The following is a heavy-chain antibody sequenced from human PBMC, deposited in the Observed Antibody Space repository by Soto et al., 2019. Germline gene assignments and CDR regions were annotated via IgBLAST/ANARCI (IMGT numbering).Heavy chain of an antibody. CDR2: ISAYNGNT. Sequence: ASVRVSCKGSGYPFTIYGISWVRQAPGQGLEWMGWISAYNGNTNYAQKLQGRVTMTTDTSTSTAYMELRSLRSDDTAVYYSARDWDLYSSWDFDYWGQGTLVSVPS. J-gene: IGHJ4*02. CDR3: ARDWDLYSSWDFDY. D-gene: IGHD6-6*01. V-gene: IGHV1-18*01. CDR1: GYPFTIYG.